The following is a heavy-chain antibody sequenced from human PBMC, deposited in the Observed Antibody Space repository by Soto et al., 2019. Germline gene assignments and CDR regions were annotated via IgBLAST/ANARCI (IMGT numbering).Heavy chain of an antibody. J-gene: IGHJ4*02. V-gene: IGHV3-73*02. CDR3: TRAYETGPDYFDY. D-gene: IGHD1-1*01. CDR2: ISSKAASYAT. CDR1: GFSFSGSS. Sequence: EVQLVESGGGLVQPGGSLNLSCAASGFSFSGSSMHWVRQASGKGLEWVGHISSKAASYATAYAASVNGRFTISRDDSKNTAFLQLNNLKAEDTAVYYCTRAYETGPDYFDYWGQGAVVIVSS.